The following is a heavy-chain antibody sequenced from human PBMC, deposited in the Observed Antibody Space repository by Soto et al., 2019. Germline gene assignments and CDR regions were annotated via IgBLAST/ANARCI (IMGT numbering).Heavy chain of an antibody. CDR3: ARETDAFAI. CDR2: IKQDGSEK. V-gene: IGHV3-7*03. Sequence: GGSLRLSCAASGFTFSNYWMSWVRQAPGKGLEWVANIKQDGSEKNYLDSVKGRFTISRDYAKNSLYLQMNSLRVEDTAVYYCARETDAFAIWGQGTMVPVSS. CDR1: GFTFSNYW. J-gene: IGHJ3*02.